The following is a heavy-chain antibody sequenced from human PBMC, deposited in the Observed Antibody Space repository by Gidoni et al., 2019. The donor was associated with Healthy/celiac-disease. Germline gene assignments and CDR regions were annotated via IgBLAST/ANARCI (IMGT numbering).Heavy chain of an antibody. CDR1: GYTFTSYY. J-gene: IGHJ4*02. V-gene: IGHV1-46*03. CDR2: INPRGGST. Sequence: QVQLVQSGAEVKKPGASVKVSCKASGYTFTSYYMHWVRQAPGQGLEWMGIINPRGGSTSYAQKFQGRVTMTRDTSTSTVYMELSSLRSEDTAVYYCAREGRPDPTFDYWGQGTLVTVSS. D-gene: IGHD3-10*01. CDR3: AREGRPDPTFDY.